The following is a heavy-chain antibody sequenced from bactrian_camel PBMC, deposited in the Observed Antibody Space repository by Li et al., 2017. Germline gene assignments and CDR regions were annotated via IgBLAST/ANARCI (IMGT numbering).Heavy chain of an antibody. Sequence: HVQLVESGGGSVQAGGSLRLSCTASGFTLDDHDMGWYRQVPGDECEGVAAIYTGGASTYYADSVKGRFTISHDTAKNALYLQMNNLKPGDTAMYYCAARPLICRRVGFIGSDEFDYWGQGTQVTVS. CDR2: IYTGGAST. CDR3: AARPLICRRVGFIGSDEFDY. D-gene: IGHD5*01. V-gene: IGHV3S63*01. CDR1: GFTLDDHD. J-gene: IGHJ4*01.